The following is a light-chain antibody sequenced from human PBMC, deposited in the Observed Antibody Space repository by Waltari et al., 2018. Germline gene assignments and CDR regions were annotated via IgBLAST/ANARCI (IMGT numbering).Light chain of an antibody. CDR1: SSNIGNNA. J-gene: IGLJ2*01. Sequence: HSVLTQPPSVSAAPGQRVTISCSGSSSNIGNNAVNWYQQLPGKAPKLLIFHDDLLPSGVSARFSGSKSGTSASLAISGLQSEDEADYYCAAWDDSLSGHVVFGGGTKLTVL. CDR3: AAWDDSLSGHVV. V-gene: IGLV1-36*01. CDR2: HDD.